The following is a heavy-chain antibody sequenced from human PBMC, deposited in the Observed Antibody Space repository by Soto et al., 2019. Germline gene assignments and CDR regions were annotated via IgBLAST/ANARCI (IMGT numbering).Heavy chain of an antibody. V-gene: IGHV1-18*01. D-gene: IGHD6-19*01. CDR2: ISAYNGNT. Sequence: GASVKVSCKASGYTFASYAISWMRQAPGQGLEWMGWISAYNGNTNYAQKLQGRVTMTTDTSTSTAYMELRSLRSDDTAVYYCARDGSSSGWYDGPVQVGDYWGQGTLVTVSS. J-gene: IGHJ4*02. CDR1: GYTFASYA. CDR3: ARDGSSSGWYDGPVQVGDY.